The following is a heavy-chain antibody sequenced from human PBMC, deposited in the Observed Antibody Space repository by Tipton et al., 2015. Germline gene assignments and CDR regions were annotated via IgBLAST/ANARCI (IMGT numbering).Heavy chain of an antibody. D-gene: IGHD2-21*02. V-gene: IGHV3-30*18. Sequence: SLRLSCAASGFTFSSYGMHWVRQAPGKGLEWVAVISYDGSNKYYADSVKGRFTISRDNSKNTLSLQMNSLRVEDTAVYYCAKARRDHYYYYGMDVWGQGTTVTVSS. CDR3: AKARRDHYYYYGMDV. CDR2: ISYDGSNK. CDR1: GFTFSSYG. J-gene: IGHJ6*02.